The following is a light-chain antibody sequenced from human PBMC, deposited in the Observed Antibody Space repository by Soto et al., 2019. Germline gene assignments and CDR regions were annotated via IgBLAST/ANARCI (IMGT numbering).Light chain of an antibody. V-gene: IGKV3-11*01. CDR2: DAS. J-gene: IGKJ1*01. CDR1: QSVSSY. Sequence: EIELTQSPATLSLSPGERATLSCRASQSVSSYLAWYQQKPGQAPRLLIYDASKRATGIPARFSGSGSGTDFTLTISSLEPEDFAVYYCQQRSNWRWTFGQGTKVEIK. CDR3: QQRSNWRWT.